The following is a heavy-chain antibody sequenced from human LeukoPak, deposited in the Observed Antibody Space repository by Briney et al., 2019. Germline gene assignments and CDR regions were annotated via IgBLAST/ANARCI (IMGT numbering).Heavy chain of an antibody. J-gene: IGHJ4*02. Sequence: GGSLRLSCAASGFTFGDTWMNWVRQVPGQGLEWVANIKQDGSEKFYVASVKGRFTISRDNGKSSLYLQMNSLRAEDTALYYCATSYDMGWLIGYWGQGTLVTVSS. CDR2: IKQDGSEK. CDR3: ATSYDMGWLIGY. D-gene: IGHD3/OR15-3a*01. V-gene: IGHV3-7*03. CDR1: GFTFGDTW.